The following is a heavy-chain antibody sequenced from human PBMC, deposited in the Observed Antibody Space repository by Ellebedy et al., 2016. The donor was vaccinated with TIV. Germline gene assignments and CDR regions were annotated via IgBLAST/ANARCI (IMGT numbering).Heavy chain of an antibody. Sequence: PGGSLRLSCAASGFIFSSYAMDWVRQAPGKGLEWVAVISYDGSNKDYADSVKGRFTISRDNSKNTLDLQMNSLRAEDTAVYYCARGVDYDFWTGYYKFDPWGQGTLVTVSS. J-gene: IGHJ5*02. V-gene: IGHV3-30-3*01. CDR1: GFIFSSYA. CDR3: ARGVDYDFWTGYYKFDP. CDR2: ISYDGSNK. D-gene: IGHD3-3*01.